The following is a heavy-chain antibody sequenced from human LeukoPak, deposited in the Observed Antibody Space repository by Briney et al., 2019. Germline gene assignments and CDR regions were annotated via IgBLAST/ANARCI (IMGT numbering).Heavy chain of an antibody. J-gene: IGHJ4*02. D-gene: IGHD6-13*01. CDR2: IRYDGSNK. CDR3: AKDRRYSSSWYYFDY. V-gene: IGHV3-30*02. Sequence: GGSLRLSCAASGFTFSSYGMHWVRQAPGKGLEWVAFIRYDGSNKYYADSVKGRFTISRDNSKYTLYLQMNSLRAEDTAVYYCAKDRRYSSSWYYFDYWGQGTLVTVSS. CDR1: GFTFSSYG.